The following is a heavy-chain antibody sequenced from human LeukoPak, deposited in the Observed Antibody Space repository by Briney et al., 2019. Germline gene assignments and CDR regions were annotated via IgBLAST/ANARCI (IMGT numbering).Heavy chain of an antibody. J-gene: IGHJ4*02. CDR1: GFTFSSAW. CDR3: ARDRADSSFVY. CDR2: IKEDGSNT. Sequence: GGSLRLSCAASGFTFSSAWMDWFLQAPGKGLEWVAKIKEDGSNTYYGDSVKGRFTISRDNAKNSLYLQMNNLIAEDTAVYCCARDRADSSFVYWGRGTLVTVSS. D-gene: IGHD6-19*01. V-gene: IGHV3-7*01.